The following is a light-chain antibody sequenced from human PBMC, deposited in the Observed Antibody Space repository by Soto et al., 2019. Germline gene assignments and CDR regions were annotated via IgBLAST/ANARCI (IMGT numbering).Light chain of an antibody. Sequence: EIVMTQSPATLSVSPGERVTLSCRASQSVSTNLAWYQQKPGQAPRLLIYGASTRATGIPARFSGSGSGTKFTLTISSLQSEDFVLYYCQQYNNWLGTFGQGTKVEIK. CDR1: QSVSTN. V-gene: IGKV3-15*01. CDR3: QQYNNWLGT. CDR2: GAS. J-gene: IGKJ1*01.